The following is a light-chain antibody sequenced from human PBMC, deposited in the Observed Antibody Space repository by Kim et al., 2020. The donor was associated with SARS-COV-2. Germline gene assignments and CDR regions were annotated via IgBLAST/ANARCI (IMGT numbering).Light chain of an antibody. CDR3: QQYNNCPPWT. CDR1: QSVSSN. J-gene: IGKJ1*01. CDR2: GAS. V-gene: IGKV3-15*01. Sequence: EIVMTQSPATLSVSPGERATLSCRASQSVSSNLAWYQQKPGQAPRLLIYGASTRATGIPARFSGSGSGTEFTPTISSLQSEDFAVYYCQQYNNCPPWTFGQGTKVDIK.